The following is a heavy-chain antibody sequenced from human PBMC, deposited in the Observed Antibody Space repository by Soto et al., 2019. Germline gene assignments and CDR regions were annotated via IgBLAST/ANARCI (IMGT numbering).Heavy chain of an antibody. CDR1: GGSFSCYY. CDR2: INHSGST. CDR3: ARQLIWRGYWVYYYYGMDV. Sequence: SATRSLTCAVYGGSFSCYYWSWIRQPPGKGLEWIGEINHSGSTNYNPSLKSRVTISVDTSKNQFSLKLSSVTAADTAVYYCARQLIWRGYWVYYYYGMDVWGQGTTVTVSS. D-gene: IGHD3-3*01. V-gene: IGHV4-34*01. J-gene: IGHJ6*02.